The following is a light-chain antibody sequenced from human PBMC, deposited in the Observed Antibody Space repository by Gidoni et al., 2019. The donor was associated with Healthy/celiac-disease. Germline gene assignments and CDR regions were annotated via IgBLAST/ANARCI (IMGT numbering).Light chain of an antibody. CDR2: GAS. CDR3: QQYGSSLLT. CDR1: QSVSSSY. Sequence: EIVLTQSPGTLSLSPGESATLSCRASQSVSSSYLAWYQQKPGQAPRLLIYGASSRATGIPDRFSGSGSGTDFTLTISRLEPEDFAVYYCQQYGSSLLTFXGXTKVEIK. J-gene: IGKJ4*01. V-gene: IGKV3-20*01.